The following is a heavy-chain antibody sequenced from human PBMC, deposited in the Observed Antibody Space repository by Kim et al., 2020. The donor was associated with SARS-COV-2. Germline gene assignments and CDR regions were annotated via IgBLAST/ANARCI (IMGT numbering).Heavy chain of an antibody. V-gene: IGHV3-9*01. CDR3: AKEDVWSGYSVFDY. CDR1: GFTFDDYA. CDR2: ISWNSGSI. Sequence: GGSLRLSCAASGFTFDDYAMHWVRQAPGKGLEWVSGISWNSGSIGYADSVKGRFTISRDNAKNSLYLQMNSLRAEDTALYYCAKEDVWSGYSVFDYWGQGTLVTVSS. J-gene: IGHJ4*02. D-gene: IGHD3-3*01.